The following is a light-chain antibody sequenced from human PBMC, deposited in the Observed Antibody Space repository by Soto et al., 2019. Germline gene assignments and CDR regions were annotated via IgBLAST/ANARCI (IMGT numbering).Light chain of an antibody. CDR1: SSDIGAYDL. CDR2: EVS. CDR3: TSFAPGRIYV. Sequence: QSALTQPASVSRSPGQSITISGSVTSSDIGAYDLVSWYQQHPGRAPKLIIYEVSHRFSGLSYRFSGSKSGNTASLTISGLQAEDEGDYYCTSFAPGRIYVFGSGTKVTVL. J-gene: IGLJ1*01. V-gene: IGLV2-14*03.